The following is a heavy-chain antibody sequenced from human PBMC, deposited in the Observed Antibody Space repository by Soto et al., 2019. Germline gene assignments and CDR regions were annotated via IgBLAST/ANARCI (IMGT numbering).Heavy chain of an antibody. J-gene: IGHJ5*02. CDR1: GFTLSDYA. D-gene: IGHD6-19*01. CDR3: AKGQQWLVPGWFDP. V-gene: IGHV3-23*01. Sequence: ELELLESGGGLVQHGGSMRLSCALSGFTLSDYAMSWVRRAPGKGLEWVSTISGSGSTTHYEDSVKGRFTISGDNSKNTLYLQMNSLRADDTAVYYWAKGQQWLVPGWFDPWGLGTLVTVSS. CDR2: ISGSGSTT.